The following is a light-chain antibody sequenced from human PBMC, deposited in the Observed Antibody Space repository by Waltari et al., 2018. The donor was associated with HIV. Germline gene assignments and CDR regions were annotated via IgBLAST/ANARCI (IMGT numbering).Light chain of an antibody. J-gene: IGLJ3*02. CDR2: GNT. Sequence: QSVLTQPPSVSGAPGPRVTISCTGTSSTLAAGYDVPWYQHLPGTAPKLLIYGNTHRPSGVPDRFSGSKSGTSASLAITGLQTDDEADYYCQSYDSSLSGWVFGGGTKLTVL. CDR3: QSYDSSLSGWV. CDR1: SSTLAAGYD. V-gene: IGLV1-40*01.